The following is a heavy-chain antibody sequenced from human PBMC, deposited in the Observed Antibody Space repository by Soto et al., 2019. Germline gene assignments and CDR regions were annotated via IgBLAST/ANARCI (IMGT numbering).Heavy chain of an antibody. V-gene: IGHV4-59*01. CDR2: IYYSGST. D-gene: IGHD3-22*01. CDR1: GGSIISYY. CDR3: ARGWGPYYDSSGYLLDT. J-gene: IGHJ5*02. Sequence: PSETLSLTCTVSGGSIISYYWIWIRQPPGEGLEWIGYIYYSGSTNYNPSLKSRVTISVDTSKNQFSLKLSSVTAADTAVYYCARGWGPYYDSSGYLLDTWGQGTLVTVSS.